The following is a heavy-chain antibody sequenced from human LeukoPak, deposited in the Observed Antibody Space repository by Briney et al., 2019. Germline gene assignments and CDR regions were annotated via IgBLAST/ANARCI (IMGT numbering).Heavy chain of an antibody. V-gene: IGHV1-69*13. Sequence: SVKVSCKASGGTFSSYAISWVRQAPGQGLEWVGGIIPIFGTANYAQKFQGRVTITADESTSTAYMELSSLRSEDTAVYYCATPYSSSYPAAAFDIWGQGTMVTVSS. CDR2: IIPIFGTA. J-gene: IGHJ3*02. CDR3: ATPYSSSYPAAAFDI. D-gene: IGHD6-6*01. CDR1: GGTFSSYA.